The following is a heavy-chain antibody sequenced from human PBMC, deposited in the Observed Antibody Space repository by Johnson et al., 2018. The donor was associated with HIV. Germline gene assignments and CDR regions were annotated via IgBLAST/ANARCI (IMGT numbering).Heavy chain of an antibody. Sequence: QVQLVESGGGVVQPGRSLRLSCAASGFTFSSYAMHWVRQAPGKGLEWVAVISYDGSNKYYADSVKGRFTISRDNSKNTLYLQMNSLRAEDTAVYYCARDTVTGSPAFDIWGQGTMVTVSS. V-gene: IGHV3-30*04. J-gene: IGHJ3*02. CDR3: ARDTVTGSPAFDI. CDR1: GFTFSSYA. D-gene: IGHD1-20*01. CDR2: ISYDGSNK.